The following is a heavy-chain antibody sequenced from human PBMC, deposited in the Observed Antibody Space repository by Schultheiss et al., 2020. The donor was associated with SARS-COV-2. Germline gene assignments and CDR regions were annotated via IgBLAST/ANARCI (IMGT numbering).Heavy chain of an antibody. CDR2: ISGSGGST. CDR1: GFTFSSYG. CDR3: ARDWGDQYYFDY. V-gene: IGHV3-23*01. D-gene: IGHD7-27*01. J-gene: IGHJ4*02. Sequence: GGSLRLSCAASGFTFSSYGMHWVRQAPGKGLEWVSAISGSGGSTYYADSVKGRFTISRDNSKNTLYLQMNSLRAEDTAVYYCARDWGDQYYFDYWGQGTLITVSS.